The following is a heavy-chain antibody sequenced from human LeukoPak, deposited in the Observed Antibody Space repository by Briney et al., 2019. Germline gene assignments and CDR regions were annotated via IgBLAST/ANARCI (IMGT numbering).Heavy chain of an antibody. Sequence: PGGSLRLSCAASGFTFSSYAMSWVRQAPGKGLEWVSAISGSGGSTYYADSVKGRFTISRDNSKNTLYLQMNSLRAEDTAVYYCAKDLHVYSGYDWGDYWGQGTLVTVSS. CDR3: AKDLHVYSGYDWGDY. V-gene: IGHV3-23*01. CDR2: ISGSGGST. CDR1: GFTFSSYA. D-gene: IGHD5-12*01. J-gene: IGHJ4*02.